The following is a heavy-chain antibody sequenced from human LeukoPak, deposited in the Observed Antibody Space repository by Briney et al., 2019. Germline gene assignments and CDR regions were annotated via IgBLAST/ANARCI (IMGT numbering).Heavy chain of an antibody. Sequence: GGSLRLSCAASGFTFSSYWMTWVRQAPGKGLEWVANIKQDGSEKYYVDSVKGRFTISRDNAKNSLYPQMNSLEAEDTAVYYCARRGTSSSWAHFDYWGQGTLVTVSS. V-gene: IGHV3-7*05. J-gene: IGHJ4*02. CDR3: ARRGTSSSWAHFDY. CDR1: GFTFSSYW. CDR2: IKQDGSEK. D-gene: IGHD6-13*01.